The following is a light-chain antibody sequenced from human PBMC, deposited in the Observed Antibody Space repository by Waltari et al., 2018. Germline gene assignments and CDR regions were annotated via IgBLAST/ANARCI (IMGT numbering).Light chain of an antibody. V-gene: IGLV4-69*01. CDR2: VNSDGSH. J-gene: IGLJ3*02. CDR1: SGHSRNI. CDR3: QTGGHGTWV. Sequence: QLVVTQSPSASAPLGASVKLTCTLTSGHSRNIVAWLQQRPEKGPRYLMKVNSDGSHIKGDDIPDRFSGSSSGAERYLTISSLQPDDEAEYYCQTGGHGTWVFGGGTTLTVL.